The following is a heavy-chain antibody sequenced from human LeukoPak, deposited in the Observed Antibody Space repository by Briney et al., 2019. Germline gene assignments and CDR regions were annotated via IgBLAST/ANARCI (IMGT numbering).Heavy chain of an antibody. CDR2: IYYSGST. J-gene: IGHJ4*02. V-gene: IGHV4-39*01. CDR1: GGSISSSSYY. CDR3: ARRVHWNYFVV. D-gene: IGHD1-1*01. Sequence: SETQSLTCTVSGGSISSSSYYWGWIRQPPGKGLEWIGSIYYSGSTYYNPSLKSRVTISVDTSKNQFSLKLSSVTAADTAVYYCARRVHWNYFVVWGQGTLVTVSS.